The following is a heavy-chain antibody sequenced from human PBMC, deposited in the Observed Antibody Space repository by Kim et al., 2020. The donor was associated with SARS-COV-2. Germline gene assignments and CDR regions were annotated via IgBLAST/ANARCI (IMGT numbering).Heavy chain of an antibody. Sequence: SETLSLTCTVSGGSISSSSYYWGWIRQPPGKGLEWIGSIYYSGSTYYNPSLKSRVTISVDTSKNQFSLKLSSVTAADTAVYYCASLGAPRRYWVARRLDYWGQGTLVTVSS. CDR1: GGSISSSSYY. D-gene: IGHD2-15*01. CDR3: ASLGAPRRYWVARRLDY. V-gene: IGHV4-39*01. CDR2: IYYSGST. J-gene: IGHJ4*02.